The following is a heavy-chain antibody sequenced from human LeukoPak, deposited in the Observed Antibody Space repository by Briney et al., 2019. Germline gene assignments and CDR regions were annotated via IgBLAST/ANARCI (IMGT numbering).Heavy chain of an antibody. V-gene: IGHV3-7*01. D-gene: IGHD3-9*01. Sequence: GGSLRLSCAASGFTFSSYWMSWVRQAPGKGLEWVANIKQDGSEKYYVDSVKGRFTISRDNAKNSLYLQMNSLRAEDTALYYCAKDTDDILTGALDYWGQGTLVTVSS. J-gene: IGHJ4*02. CDR1: GFTFSSYW. CDR3: AKDTDDILTGALDY. CDR2: IKQDGSEK.